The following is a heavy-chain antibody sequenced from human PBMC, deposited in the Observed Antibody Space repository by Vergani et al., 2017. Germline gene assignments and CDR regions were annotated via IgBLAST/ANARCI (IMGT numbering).Heavy chain of an antibody. CDR2: IRSDESRR. J-gene: IGHJ4*02. Sequence: QVQLVESGGGVVQPGGSLRLSCAASGFTFNSYGMHWVRQAPGKGLEWVASIRSDESRRYYGDSMEGPFTISRDNSKNTLYLQMKSLRPEDTAVYYCAKEGGVYCSGGTCYPECWVQGTLVSVSS. CDR3: AKEGGVYCSGGTCYPEC. V-gene: IGHV3-30*02. D-gene: IGHD2-15*01. CDR1: GFTFNSYG.